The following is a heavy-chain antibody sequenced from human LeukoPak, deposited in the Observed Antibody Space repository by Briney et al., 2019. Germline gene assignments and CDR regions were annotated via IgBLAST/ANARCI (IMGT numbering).Heavy chain of an antibody. Sequence: GGSLRLSCAASGFTFSNAWMNWVRQAPGKGLEWVSYLSGRSDSIYYAESVKGRFTISRDNARNSLYLQMNSLRDEDTAVYYCARDLRYRDSSGYYSFDYWGQGTLVTVSS. CDR3: ARDLRYRDSSGYYSFDY. V-gene: IGHV3-48*02. D-gene: IGHD3-22*01. CDR2: LSGRSDSI. J-gene: IGHJ4*02. CDR1: GFTFSNAW.